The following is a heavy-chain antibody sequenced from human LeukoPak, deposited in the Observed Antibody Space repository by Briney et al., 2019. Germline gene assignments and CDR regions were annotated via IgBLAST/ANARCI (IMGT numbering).Heavy chain of an antibody. D-gene: IGHD5-12*01. CDR3: ARDRGGYDYRSFDY. CDR1: GYTFTSNY. Sequence: GASVKVSCKASGYTFTSNYMHWVRQAPGQGLEWMGIINPSGGGTSYAQKFQGRVTMTRDTSTSTGYMELSSLTSEDTAVYYCARDRGGYDYRSFDYWGQGTLVTVSS. J-gene: IGHJ4*02. V-gene: IGHV1-46*01. CDR2: INPSGGGT.